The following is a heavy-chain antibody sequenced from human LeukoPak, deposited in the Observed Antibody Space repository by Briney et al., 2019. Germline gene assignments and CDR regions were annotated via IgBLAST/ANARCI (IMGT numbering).Heavy chain of an antibody. V-gene: IGHV1-69*13. CDR3: ARAPNPGTTVTR. CDR2: IIPIFGTA. CDR1: GGTFSSYA. D-gene: IGHD4-11*01. Sequence: SVKVSCKASGGTFSSYAISWVRQAPGQGLEWMGGIIPIFGTANYAQKFQGRVTITADESTSTAYMELSSLRSEDTAVYYCARAPNPGTTVTRWGQGTLVTVSS. J-gene: IGHJ4*02.